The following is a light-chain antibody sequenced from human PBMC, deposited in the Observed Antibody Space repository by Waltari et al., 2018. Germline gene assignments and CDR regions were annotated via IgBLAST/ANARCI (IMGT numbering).Light chain of an antibody. CDR1: QDSSNY. V-gene: IGKV1-33*01. Sequence: DIQMTQSPSSLSASLGDRVTITCQASQDSSNYLNWYQQKPGKAPKLLMYDVSNLETGVPSRVSGRGSGTDFTFTITSLQPEDIATYYCQQYDCLPPYTFGQGTRLEI. CDR2: DVS. J-gene: IGKJ2*01. CDR3: QQYDCLPPYT.